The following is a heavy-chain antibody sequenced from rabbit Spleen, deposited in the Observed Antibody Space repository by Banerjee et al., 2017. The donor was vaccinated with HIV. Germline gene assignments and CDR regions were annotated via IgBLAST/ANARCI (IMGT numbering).Heavy chain of an antibody. CDR3: ARDASTSVTSYDMDL. D-gene: IGHD1-1*01. CDR2: IYAGSSGFT. Sequence: QSLQESGGDVVMPGASLIPTSRAAGFFFISDGYMCWLRQAPGKGLELFACIYAGSSGFTYHARWAKKRLSTTKTSSSTVTLQVTSLTAAATATYYCARDASTSVTSYDMDLWGQGTLVTVS. CDR1: GFFFISDGY. V-gene: IGHV1S40*01. J-gene: IGHJ6*01.